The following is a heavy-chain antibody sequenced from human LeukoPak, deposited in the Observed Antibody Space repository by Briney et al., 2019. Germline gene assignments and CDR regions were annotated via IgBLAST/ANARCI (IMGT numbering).Heavy chain of an antibody. V-gene: IGHV3-7*03. J-gene: IGHJ5*02. CDR1: AFIFSGHW. Sequence: PGGSLRLSCEGSAFIFSGHWMNWVRQTPGKGLEWVASIKEDGSERQYVDSVKGRFSISRDNTKGSLFLQLNSLRAEDTAVYYCAREGAERLFVSNWFDPWGQGTLVTVSS. D-gene: IGHD3-3*01. CDR3: AREGAERLFVSNWFDP. CDR2: IKEDGSER.